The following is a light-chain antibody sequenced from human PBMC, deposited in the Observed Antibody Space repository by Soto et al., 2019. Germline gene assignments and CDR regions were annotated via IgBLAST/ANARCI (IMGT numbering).Light chain of an antibody. CDR2: GAS. J-gene: IGKJ1*01. CDR3: QQYNNWPPWT. CDR1: QSVSSN. V-gene: IGKV3-15*01. Sequence: EIVMTQSPATLSVSPGERATPPCRARQSVSSNLAWYQQKPGQAPRLLIYGASTRATGIPARFSGSGSGTELTLTISSLQSEDFAVYYCQQYNNWPPWTFGQGTKV.